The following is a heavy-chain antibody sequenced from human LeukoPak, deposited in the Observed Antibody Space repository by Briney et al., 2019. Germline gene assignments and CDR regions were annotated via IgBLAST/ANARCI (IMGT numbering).Heavy chain of an antibody. CDR1: GYTFTSYG. CDR2: MNPNSGNT. CDR3: ARVGYPAADLYYFDY. Sequence: ASVKVSCKASGYTFTSYGISWVRQATGQGLEWMGWMNPNSGNTGYAQKFQGRVTMTRNTSISTAYMELSGLRSEDTAVYYCARVGYPAADLYYFDYWGQGTLVTVSS. J-gene: IGHJ4*02. D-gene: IGHD6-13*01. V-gene: IGHV1-8*02.